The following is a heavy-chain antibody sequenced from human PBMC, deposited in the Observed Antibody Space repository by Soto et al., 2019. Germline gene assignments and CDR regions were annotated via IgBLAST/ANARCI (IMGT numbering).Heavy chain of an antibody. D-gene: IGHD3-22*01. CDR1: GYAFGSYS. CDR2: LSSSSSTI. J-gene: IGHJ4*02. V-gene: IGHV3-48*01. CDR3: APHSGYYDY. Sequence: EVQLVESGRGWVQPGGALRLSCAASGYAFGSYSMNWVRQAPGKGLEWVSYLSSSSSTIYYADSVKGRFTISRDNAKNSLYLQMNSLRAEDTAVYYCAPHSGYYDYWGQGTLVTVSS.